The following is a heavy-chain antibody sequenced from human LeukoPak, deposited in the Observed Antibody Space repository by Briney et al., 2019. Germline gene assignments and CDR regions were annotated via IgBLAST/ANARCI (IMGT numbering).Heavy chain of an antibody. J-gene: IGHJ6*03. CDR1: GYTFTSYD. V-gene: IGHV1-8*01. CDR2: MNPNSGNT. CDR3: ARGSFIVVVPAEDYYYYMDV. D-gene: IGHD2-2*01. Sequence: ASVKVSCKASGYTFTSYDINWVRQATGQGLGWMGWMNPNSGNTGYAQKFQGRVTMTRNTSISTAYMELSSLRSEDTAVYYCARGSFIVVVPAEDYYYYMDVWGKGTTVTVSS.